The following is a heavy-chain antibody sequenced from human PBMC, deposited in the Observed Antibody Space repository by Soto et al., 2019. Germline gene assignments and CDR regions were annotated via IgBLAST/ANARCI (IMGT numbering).Heavy chain of an antibody. J-gene: IGHJ3*02. D-gene: IGHD3-22*01. V-gene: IGHV3-23*01. CDR2: ISGSGGST. CDR3: AKPINDGYMIVAGDAFDI. CDR1: GFTFSSYA. Sequence: GGSLRLSCAASGFTFSSYAMSWVRQAPGKGLEWVSAISGSGGSTYYADSVKGRFTISRDNSKNTLYLQMNSLRAEDTAVYYCAKPINDGYMIVAGDAFDIWGQGTMVTVSS.